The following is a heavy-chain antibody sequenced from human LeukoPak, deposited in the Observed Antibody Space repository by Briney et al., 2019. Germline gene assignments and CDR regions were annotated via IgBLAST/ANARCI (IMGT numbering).Heavy chain of an antibody. D-gene: IGHD2-2*01. CDR3: ARSPTKRVPEDY. CDR1: GDSISSSSSY. V-gene: IGHV4-39*01. CDR2: IYYSGST. J-gene: IGHJ4*02. Sequence: SETLSLTCTVSGDSISSSSSYWGWIRQPPGKGLEWIGSIYYSGSTYYNTSLKSRVTISVDTSKNQFSLKLNSVTAADTAVYYCARSPTKRVPEDYWGQGTLVTVSS.